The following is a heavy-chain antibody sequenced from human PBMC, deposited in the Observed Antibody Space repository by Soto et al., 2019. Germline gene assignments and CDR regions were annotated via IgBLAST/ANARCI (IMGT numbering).Heavy chain of an antibody. Sequence: QVQLVQSGGEVKKPGASVKLSCTASGYTFTSYGISWVRQAPGQGLEWMGWISAYNGKTNYAQNVQGRVTMTTDTSTRTAYMDLRSLRSDDTAVYYCARGGDVNYYHGMDVWGQATPVTVSS. CDR3: ARGGDVNYYHGMDV. J-gene: IGHJ6*02. D-gene: IGHD5-12*01. V-gene: IGHV1-18*01. CDR2: ISAYNGKT. CDR1: GYTFTSYG.